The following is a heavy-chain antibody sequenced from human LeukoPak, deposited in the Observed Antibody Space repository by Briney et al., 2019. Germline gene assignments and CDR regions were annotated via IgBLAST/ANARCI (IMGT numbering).Heavy chain of an antibody. D-gene: IGHD6-6*01. Sequence: SETLSLTCAVYGGSLSGYYWSWIRQPPGKGLEWIGEINHSGSTNYNPSLKSRVTISVDTSKNQFSLKLSSVTAADTAVYYCVSVTGGSSPLYYFDYWGQGTLVTVSS. J-gene: IGHJ4*02. V-gene: IGHV4-34*01. CDR1: GGSLSGYY. CDR2: INHSGST. CDR3: VSVTGGSSPLYYFDY.